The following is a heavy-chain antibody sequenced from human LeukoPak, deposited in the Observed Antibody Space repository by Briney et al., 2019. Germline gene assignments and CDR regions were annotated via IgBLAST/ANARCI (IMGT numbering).Heavy chain of an antibody. CDR1: GFTFSSYG. D-gene: IGHD3-22*01. CDR2: ISGSGGST. CDR3: AKDLLPLSYYYDSRGYRPPGDY. J-gene: IGHJ4*02. V-gene: IGHV3-23*01. Sequence: GGSLRLSCAASGFTFSSYGMSWVRQAPGKGLEWVSAISGSGGSTYYADSVKGRFTISRDNSKNTLYLQMNSLRAEDTAVYYCAKDLLPLSYYYDSRGYRPPGDYWGQGTLVTVSS.